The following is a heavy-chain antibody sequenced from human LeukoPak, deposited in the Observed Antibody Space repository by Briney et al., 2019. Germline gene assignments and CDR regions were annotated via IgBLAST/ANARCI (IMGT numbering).Heavy chain of an antibody. CDR3: AKGAFRDQVQGYYYMDV. V-gene: IGHV3-7*01. CDR1: GFTFSSYW. Sequence: GGSLRLSCAVSGFTFSSYWMSWVRQAPGKGLEWVANIKQDGSEKYYVDSVKGRFIISRDNAKNSLYLQMNSLRAEDTAVYYCAKGAFRDQVQGYYYMDVWGKGTTVTVSS. D-gene: IGHD3-10*01. CDR2: IKQDGSEK. J-gene: IGHJ6*03.